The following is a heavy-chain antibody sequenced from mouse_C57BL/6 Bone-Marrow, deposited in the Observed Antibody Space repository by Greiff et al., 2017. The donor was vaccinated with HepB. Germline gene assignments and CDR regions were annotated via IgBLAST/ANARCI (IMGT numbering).Heavy chain of an antibody. Sequence: EVMLVESGEGLVKPGGSLKLSCAASGFTFSSYAMSWVRQTPEKRLEWVAYISSGGDYIYYADTVKGRFTISRDNARNTLYLQMSSLKSEDTAMYYCTRVIYYDYFDYWGQGTTLTVSS. CDR2: ISSGGDYI. J-gene: IGHJ2*01. CDR3: TRVIYYDYFDY. V-gene: IGHV5-9-1*02. CDR1: GFTFSSYA. D-gene: IGHD2-4*01.